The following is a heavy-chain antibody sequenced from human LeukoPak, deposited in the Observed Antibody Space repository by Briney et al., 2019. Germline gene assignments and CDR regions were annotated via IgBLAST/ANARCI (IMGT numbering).Heavy chain of an antibody. D-gene: IGHD3-10*01. V-gene: IGHV4-39*01. J-gene: IGHJ4*01. CDR2: MYYSGTT. CDR1: GDSISSSFY. Sequence: SETLSLTCTVSGDSISSSFYWGWIRQTPGKGLEWVGSMYYSGTTYYNPSFESRVTISVAPSKNQFSLRLTSVTAADTAIYHCARHAVSGTYWPPFDYWGHGSLVTVSS. CDR3: ARHAVSGTYWPPFDY.